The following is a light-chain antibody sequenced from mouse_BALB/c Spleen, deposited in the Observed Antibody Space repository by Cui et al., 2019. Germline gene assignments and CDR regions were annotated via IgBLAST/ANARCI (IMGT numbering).Light chain of an antibody. CDR2: LAS. J-gene: IGKJ1*01. CDR1: KSSDSYDDSF. Sequence: NIVLTPSPASLAVSLGQRATISCRASKSSDSYDDSFMHWYQQKPGEPPKLLIYLASNLESGVPARFSGSGSRTDFTLTIDAVEADDAATYYCQQNNEDPPTFGGGTKLEIK. CDR3: QQNNEDPPT. V-gene: IGKV3-10*01.